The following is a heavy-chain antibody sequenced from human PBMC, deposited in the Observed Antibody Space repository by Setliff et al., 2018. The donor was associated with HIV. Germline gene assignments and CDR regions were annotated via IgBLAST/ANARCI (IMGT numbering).Heavy chain of an antibody. Sequence: SETLSLTCTVSGDSINNYYWSWIRQPPGKGLEWIAYIYYSGTAYYNPSLKSRLIISVDTSKNQFSLNLSSMSAADTAVYFCSRLTRSSSNSYKGRFDPWGQGTLVTVSS. CDR3: SRLTRSSSNSYKGRFDP. D-gene: IGHD2-15*01. CDR2: IYYSGTA. CDR1: GDSINNYY. V-gene: IGHV4-59*08. J-gene: IGHJ5*02.